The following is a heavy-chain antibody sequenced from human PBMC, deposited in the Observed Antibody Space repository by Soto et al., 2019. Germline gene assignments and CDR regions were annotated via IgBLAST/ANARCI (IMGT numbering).Heavy chain of an antibody. D-gene: IGHD4-4*01. CDR3: ARDRMTTVTPSRGQDYYYYMDV. CDR1: GGTFSSYT. CDR2: IIPILGIA. V-gene: IGHV1-69*08. J-gene: IGHJ6*03. Sequence: QVQLVQSGAEVKKPGSSVKVSCKASGGTFSSYTISWVRQAPGQGLEWMGRIIPILGIANYAQKFQGRVTITADKSTSTAYMELSSLRSEDTAVYYCARDRMTTVTPSRGQDYYYYMDVWGKGTTVTVSS.